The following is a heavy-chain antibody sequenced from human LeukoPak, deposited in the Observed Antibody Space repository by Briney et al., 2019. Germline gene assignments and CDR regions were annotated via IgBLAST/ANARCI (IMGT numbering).Heavy chain of an antibody. CDR3: ATNRYFDY. V-gene: IGHV3-7*01. Sequence: PGGSLRLSCAASGFTFSNYWMSWVRQAPGKGLEWVANIKQDGSDKYYVGSEKGRFTISRDNAKNSLFLQMNSLRAEDTAVYYCATNRYFDYWGQGTLVTVSS. D-gene: IGHD2-8*01. CDR2: IKQDGSDK. CDR1: GFTFSNYW. J-gene: IGHJ4*02.